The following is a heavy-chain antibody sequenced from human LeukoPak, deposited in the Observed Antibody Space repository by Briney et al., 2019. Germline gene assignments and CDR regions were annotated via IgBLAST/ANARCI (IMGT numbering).Heavy chain of an antibody. V-gene: IGHV1-8*01. Sequence: ASVKVSCKASGYTFTSYDINWARQATGQGLEWMGWMNPNSGNTGYAQKFQGRVTMTRNTSISTAYMELSSLRSEDTAVYYCARDGRFLEWLLYEYYYYGMDVWGQGTTVTVSS. CDR1: GYTFTSYD. D-gene: IGHD3-3*01. CDR3: ARDGRFLEWLLYEYYYYGMDV. CDR2: MNPNSGNT. J-gene: IGHJ6*02.